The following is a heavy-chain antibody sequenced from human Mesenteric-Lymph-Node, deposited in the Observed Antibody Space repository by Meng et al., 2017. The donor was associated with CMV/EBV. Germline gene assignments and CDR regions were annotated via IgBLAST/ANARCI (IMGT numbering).Heavy chain of an antibody. Sequence: CTVSGGSISSGDYYWSWIRQHPGKGLEWIGFIYYSGSTNYNPSLKSRVSISLDTSENQFSLKLGSVTAADTAVYYCAGYNWSYYFDYWGQGTLVTVSS. CDR1: GGSISSGDYY. CDR2: IYYSGST. J-gene: IGHJ4*02. CDR3: AGYNWSYYFDY. V-gene: IGHV4-31*03. D-gene: IGHD1-20*01.